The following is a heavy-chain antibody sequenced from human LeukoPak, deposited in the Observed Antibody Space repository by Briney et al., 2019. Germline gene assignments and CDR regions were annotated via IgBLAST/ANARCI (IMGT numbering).Heavy chain of an antibody. V-gene: IGHV3-11*01. D-gene: IGHD3-3*01. J-gene: IGHJ4*02. CDR2: ISSSGSTI. Sequence: PGGSLRLSCAASGFTFSDYYMSWIRQAPGKGLEWVSYISSSGSTIYYADSVKGRFTISRDNAKNSLYLQMSSLRAEDTAVYYCATFGVIVRNDYYDYWGQGALVAVSS. CDR1: GFTFSDYY. CDR3: ATFGVIVRNDYYDY.